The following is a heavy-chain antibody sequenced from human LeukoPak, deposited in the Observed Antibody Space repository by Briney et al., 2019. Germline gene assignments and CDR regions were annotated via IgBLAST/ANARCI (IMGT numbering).Heavy chain of an antibody. CDR1: GFTFSDSY. CDR3: ARALGYDSSGYYPYYFDY. CDR2: ISSNGGST. Sequence: GGSLRLSCAASGFTFSDSYMTWVRQAPGKGLEYVSAISSNGGSTYYANSVKGRFTISRDNSKNTLYLQMGSLRAEDMAVYYCARALGYDSSGYYPYYFDYWGQGTLVTVSS. V-gene: IGHV3-64*01. J-gene: IGHJ4*02. D-gene: IGHD3-22*01.